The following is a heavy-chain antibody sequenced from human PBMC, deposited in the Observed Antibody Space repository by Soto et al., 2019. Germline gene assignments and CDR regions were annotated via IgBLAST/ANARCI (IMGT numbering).Heavy chain of an antibody. Sequence: QLQLQESGPGLVKPSETLSLTCTVSGGSISSSSYYWGWIRQPPGRGLEWIGSIYYSGTTYYNPSLKSRVTIAVDSSKNQFSLKLRSVTAADTAVYSCARQDYCSGGSCYLPKWVDLWGQGTLVTVSS. D-gene: IGHD2-15*01. V-gene: IGHV4-39*01. J-gene: IGHJ5*02. CDR1: GGSISSSSYY. CDR2: IYYSGTT. CDR3: ARQDYCSGGSCYLPKWVDL.